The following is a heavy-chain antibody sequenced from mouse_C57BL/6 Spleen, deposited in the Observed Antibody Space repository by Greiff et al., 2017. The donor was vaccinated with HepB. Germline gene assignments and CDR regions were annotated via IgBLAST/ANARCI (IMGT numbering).Heavy chain of an antibody. V-gene: IGHV5-16*01. J-gene: IGHJ2*01. CDR1: GFTFSDYY. Sequence: EVKVVESEGGLVQPGRSMKLSCTASGFTFSDYYMAWVRQVPEKGLEWVANINYDGSSTYYLDSLKSRFIISRVNAKNILYLQMSSLKSEDTATYYCARAPYGNFYFDYWGQGTTLTVSS. CDR2: INYDGSST. CDR3: ARAPYGNFYFDY. D-gene: IGHD2-1*01.